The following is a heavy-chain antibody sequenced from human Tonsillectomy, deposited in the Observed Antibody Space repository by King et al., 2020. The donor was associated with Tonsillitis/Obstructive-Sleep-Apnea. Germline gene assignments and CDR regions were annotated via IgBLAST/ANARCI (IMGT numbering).Heavy chain of an antibody. Sequence: QLVQSGGGLVKPGGSLRLSCAASVFTFSNAWMSWVRQVPGKGLELFGRMKSNTYVWTTDYTAPVQGILSISRDESKNTLYLEMNSLKTEDTAVYYCTTDSRGVPAWGQGTLVTVSS. J-gene: IGHJ4*02. V-gene: IGHV3-15*01. CDR1: VFTFSNAW. CDR2: MKSNTYVWTT. D-gene: IGHD3-10*01. CDR3: TTDSRGVPA.